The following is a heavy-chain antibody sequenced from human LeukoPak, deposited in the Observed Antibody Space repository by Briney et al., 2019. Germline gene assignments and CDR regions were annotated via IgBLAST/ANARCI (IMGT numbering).Heavy chain of an antibody. V-gene: IGHV3-21*01. D-gene: IGHD6-6*01. CDR3: ARDRSSSP. Sequence: PLGSLRLSCAASGFTFSSYSTNWVRQAPRKGLGWVSSITSSSSYIYYADSVKGRFTISRDNAKNSLYLQMNSLRAEDTAVYYGARDRSSSPWGQGALVTVSS. J-gene: IGHJ5*02. CDR1: GFTFSSYS. CDR2: ITSSSSYI.